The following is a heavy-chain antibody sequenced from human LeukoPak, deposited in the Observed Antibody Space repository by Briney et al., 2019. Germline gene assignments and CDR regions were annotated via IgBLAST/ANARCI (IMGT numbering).Heavy chain of an antibody. CDR1: GGTFSSYA. CDR3: ARDDCSGGSCYSIDP. CDR2: IIPIFGTA. D-gene: IGHD2-15*01. Sequence: GASVKVSCQVSGGTFSSYAISWVRLAAGQGLEWIGGIIPIFGTANYAQKFQGRVTITADEYPSTVYMELSSLRSEDPAVDYCARDDCSGGSCYSIDPWGQGTLVTVSS. J-gene: IGHJ5*02. V-gene: IGHV1-69*13.